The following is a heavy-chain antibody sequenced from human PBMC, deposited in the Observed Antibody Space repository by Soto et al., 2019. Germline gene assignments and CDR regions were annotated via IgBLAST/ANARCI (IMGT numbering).Heavy chain of an antibody. V-gene: IGHV3-74*01. D-gene: IGHD1-7*01. J-gene: IGHJ4*02. CDR2: INSDGSNT. CDR1: GFTFSSYW. CDR3: ARERYKWNSGDY. Sequence: EVQLVESGGGLVQPGGSLRLSCAASGFTFSSYWMHWVRQVPGKGLVWVSHINSDGSNTRYADSVKGRFTISRDNAKNTLYLQMNSLRAEDTAVYYCARERYKWNSGDYWGQGTLVTVSS.